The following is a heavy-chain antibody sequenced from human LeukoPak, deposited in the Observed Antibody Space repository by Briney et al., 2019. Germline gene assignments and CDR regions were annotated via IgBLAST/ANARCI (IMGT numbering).Heavy chain of an antibody. J-gene: IGHJ4*02. CDR1: GFTVSSNY. Sequence: GGSLRLSCAASGFTVSSNYMSWVRQAPGKGLEWVSVIYSGGSTYYADSVKGRFTISRDTSKNTLYLQMNSLRAEDTAVYYCAREVRCSSTSCSPADYFDYWGQGTLVTVSS. CDR2: IYSGGST. D-gene: IGHD2-2*01. V-gene: IGHV3-53*01. CDR3: AREVRCSSTSCSPADYFDY.